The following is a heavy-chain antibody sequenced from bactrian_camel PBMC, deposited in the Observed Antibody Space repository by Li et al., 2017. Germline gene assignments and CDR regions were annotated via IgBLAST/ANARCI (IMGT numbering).Heavy chain of an antibody. Sequence: HVQLVESGGGSVQPGGSLRLSCAADGYTDNFNSMGWFRQAPGKEREGVATFYSDGTTYVCADSVKGRFTISRDNAKNTVYLQMNSLKPEDTAMYYCASSQALAACDNPLAYHSWGQGTQVTVS. D-gene: IGHD1*01. J-gene: IGHJ4*01. V-gene: IGHV3S53*01. CDR1: GYTDNFNS. CDR3: ASSQALAACDNPLAYHS. CDR2: FYSDGTT.